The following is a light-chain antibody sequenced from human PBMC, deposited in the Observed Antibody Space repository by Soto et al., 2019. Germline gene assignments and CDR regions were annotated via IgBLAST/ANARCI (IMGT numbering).Light chain of an antibody. CDR2: EVS. CDR3: SSYGGSNTVV. Sequence: QSVLTQPHSASGSPGQSVTISCTGSSSDVGGYNYVSWYQQHPGKAPKLMIYEVSKRPSGVPDRLSGSKSGNTASLTVSGLQAEDEADYYCSSYGGSNTVVFGAGTKLTVL. V-gene: IGLV2-8*01. CDR1: SSDVGGYNY. J-gene: IGLJ2*01.